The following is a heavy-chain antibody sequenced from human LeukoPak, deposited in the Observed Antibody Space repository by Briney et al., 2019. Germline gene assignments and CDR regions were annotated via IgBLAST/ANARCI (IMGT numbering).Heavy chain of an antibody. Sequence: ASVKVSCKASGYTFTGYFMHWVRQAPGQGLEWMGWITPNTGGTNYAQKFQGRVTMTRDTSISTAYMQLSRLRSDDTAVCYCARAARVSYYDNSPQGMDVWGLGTTVTVSS. V-gene: IGHV1-2*02. J-gene: IGHJ6*02. CDR3: ARAARVSYYDNSPQGMDV. CDR1: GYTFTGYF. CDR2: ITPNTGGT. D-gene: IGHD3-22*01.